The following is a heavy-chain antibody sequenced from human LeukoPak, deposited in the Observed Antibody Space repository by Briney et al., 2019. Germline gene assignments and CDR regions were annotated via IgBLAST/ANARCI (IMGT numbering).Heavy chain of an antibody. CDR2: ISYDGSNK. CDR3: ARDYYDFWSGLGGNYYHYYYMDV. J-gene: IGHJ6*03. V-gene: IGHV3-30*04. Sequence: GGSLRLSCAASGFTFSSYAMHWVRQAPGKGLEWVAVISYDGSNKYYADSVRGRFTISRDNSKNTLYLQMNSLRAEDTAVYYCARDYYDFWSGLGGNYYHYYYMDVWGKGTTVTVSS. CDR1: GFTFSSYA. D-gene: IGHD3-3*01.